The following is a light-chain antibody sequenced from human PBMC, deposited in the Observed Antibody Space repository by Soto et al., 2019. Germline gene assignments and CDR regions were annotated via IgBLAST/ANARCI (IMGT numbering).Light chain of an antibody. CDR1: QSVSNY. J-gene: IGKJ4*01. Sequence: EIVLTQSPATLSLSPGERATLSCRASQSVSNYLAWYQQKPGQAPRLFIYDASNRATGIPARFSGSGSGTDFTLTISSLEPEDFAVYFCQHRAGWPPALTFGGGTKVEIK. CDR3: QHRAGWPPALT. CDR2: DAS. V-gene: IGKV3-11*01.